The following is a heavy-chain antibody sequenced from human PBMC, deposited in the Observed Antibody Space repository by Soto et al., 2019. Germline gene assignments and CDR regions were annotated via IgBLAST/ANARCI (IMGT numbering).Heavy chain of an antibody. Sequence: SETLSLTCTVSGGSLSSYYWNWIRQPPGKGLEWIGYIYNSGSPNYNPSLKSRVTISLDTSKNQLSLKLSSVTAADTAVYYCARHIAVPRTRGFDYWGQGTLVTVSS. CDR1: GGSLSSYY. J-gene: IGHJ4*02. CDR2: IYNSGSP. D-gene: IGHD6-19*01. CDR3: ARHIAVPRTRGFDY. V-gene: IGHV4-59*01.